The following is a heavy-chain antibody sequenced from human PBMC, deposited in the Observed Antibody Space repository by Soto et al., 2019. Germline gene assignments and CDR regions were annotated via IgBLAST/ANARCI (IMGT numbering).Heavy chain of an antibody. D-gene: IGHD6-19*01. V-gene: IGHV1-18*04. CDR3: ARDQWLKVPAVVGDKFDS. Sequence: ASVKVSCKASGYDFTGHGISWVRQARGQGLEWMGWINSYNGDTKYARKYQDRITLTKDKSTRTLYMELTSLRSDDTAVYYCARDQWLKVPAVVGDKFDSWGQGTLVTVSS. CDR1: GYDFTGHG. J-gene: IGHJ5*01. CDR2: INSYNGDT.